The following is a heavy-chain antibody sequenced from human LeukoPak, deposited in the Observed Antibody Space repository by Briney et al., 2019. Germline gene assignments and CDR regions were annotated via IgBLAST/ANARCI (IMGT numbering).Heavy chain of an antibody. CDR2: ISGSGGST. D-gene: IGHD2-2*01. Sequence: GGSLRLSCAASGFTFSSYAMSWVRQAPGKGLEWVSAISGSGGSTYYADSVKGRFTISRDNSKNTLYLQMNSLRAEDTAVYYCANIARNQKHIVVVPAADAFDIWGQGTMVTVSS. CDR3: ANIARNQKHIVVVPAADAFDI. J-gene: IGHJ3*02. V-gene: IGHV3-23*01. CDR1: GFTFSSYA.